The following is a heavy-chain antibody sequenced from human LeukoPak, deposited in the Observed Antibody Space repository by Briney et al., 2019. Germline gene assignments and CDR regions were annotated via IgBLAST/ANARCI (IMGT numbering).Heavy chain of an antibody. CDR2: FDPEDGET. J-gene: IGHJ4*02. V-gene: IGHV1-24*01. CDR1: GYTLTELS. CDR3: ARARYHTEMTYFRTVYYFDY. D-gene: IGHD2-8*01. Sequence: ASVKVSCKVSGYTLTELSMHWVRQAPGKGLEWMGGFDPEDGETIYAQKFQGRVTMTEDTSTDTAYMQLSSLRSEDTAVYYCARARYHTEMTYFRTVYYFDYWGQGTLVTVSS.